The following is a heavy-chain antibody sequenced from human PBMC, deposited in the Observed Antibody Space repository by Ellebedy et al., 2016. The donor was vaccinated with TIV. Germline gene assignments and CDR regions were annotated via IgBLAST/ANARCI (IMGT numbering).Heavy chain of an antibody. J-gene: IGHJ4*02. D-gene: IGHD6-13*01. CDR3: ARDFFLSGPETEADDY. CDR1: GYTFTSYY. CDR2: INPSGGST. Sequence: ASVKVSCKASGYTFTSYYMHWVRQAPGQGLEWMGIINPSGGSTSYAQKFQGRVTMTRDTSTSTVYMELSSLRSEDTAVYYCARDFFLSGPETEADDYWGQGTLVTVSS. V-gene: IGHV1-46*01.